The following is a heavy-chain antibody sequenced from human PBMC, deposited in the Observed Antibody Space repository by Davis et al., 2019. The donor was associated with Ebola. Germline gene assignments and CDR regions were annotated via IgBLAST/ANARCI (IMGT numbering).Heavy chain of an antibody. CDR3: ARDQRMGLRFLEWLFQYGMDV. J-gene: IGHJ6*02. CDR2: MNPNSGNT. V-gene: IGHV1-8*01. Sequence: ASVKVSCKASGYTFTSYDINWVRQATGQGLEWMGWMNPNSGNTGYAQKFQGRVTMTTDTSTSTAYMELRSLRSDDTAVYYCARDQRMGLRFLEWLFQYGMDVWGQGTTVTVSS. CDR1: GYTFTSYD. D-gene: IGHD3-3*01.